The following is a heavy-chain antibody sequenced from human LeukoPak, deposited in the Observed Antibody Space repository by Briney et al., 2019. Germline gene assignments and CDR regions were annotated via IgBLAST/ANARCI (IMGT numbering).Heavy chain of an antibody. CDR3: EREWSGSISRHFDY. CDR1: GFTFSNYW. CDR2: INTDGNIT. V-gene: IGHV3-74*01. D-gene: IGHD3-3*01. J-gene: IGHJ4*02. Sequence: GGSLRLSCAASGFTFSNYWMHWVRQAPGRGPVWVSRINTDGNITTYADSVKGRFSISRDNAKNALYLQMNSLRAEDTAVFYCEREWSGSISRHFDYWGQGTLVTVSS.